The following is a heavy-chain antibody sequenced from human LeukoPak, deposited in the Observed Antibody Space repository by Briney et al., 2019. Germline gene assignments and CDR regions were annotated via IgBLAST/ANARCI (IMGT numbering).Heavy chain of an antibody. D-gene: IGHD6-19*01. CDR2: IYTSGST. CDR3: ARRAGQWLVGYYFDY. J-gene: IGHJ4*02. CDR1: GGSISSYY. V-gene: IGHV4-4*07. Sequence: SETLSLTCTVSGGSISSYYWSWIRQPAGKGLEWIGRIYTSGSTNYNPSLKSRVTMSVDTSKNQFSLKLSSVTAADTAVYYCARRAGQWLVGYYFDYWGQGTLVTVSS.